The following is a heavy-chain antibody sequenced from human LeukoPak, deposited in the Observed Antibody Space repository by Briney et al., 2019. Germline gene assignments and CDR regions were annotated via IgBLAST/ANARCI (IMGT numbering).Heavy chain of an antibody. CDR2: INHDTSHN. CDR3: ARVGYTGWNFDG. V-gene: IGHV3-7*01. D-gene: IGHD5-12*01. J-gene: IGHJ4*02. CDR1: GFIFSKYF. Sequence: GGSLRLSCAASGFIFSKYFMTWVRQAPGKGLEWVAMINHDTSHNYYMDSVKGRFTISRDNAKDSLYLQMNSLRAEDTAVYYCARVGYTGWNFDGWGQGTLVTVSS.